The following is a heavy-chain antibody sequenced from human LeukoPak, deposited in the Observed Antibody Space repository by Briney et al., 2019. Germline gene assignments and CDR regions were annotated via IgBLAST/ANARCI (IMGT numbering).Heavy chain of an antibody. J-gene: IGHJ4*02. CDR2: ISSSGSTI. CDR3: ARALLHYDFWSGYSDYYFDY. D-gene: IGHD3-3*01. CDR1: GFTFDDYG. Sequence: GGSLRLSCAASGFTFDDYGMSWVRQAPGKGLEWVSYISSSGSTIYYADSVKGRFTISRDNAKNSLYLQMNSLRAEDTAVYYCARALLHYDFWSGYSDYYFDYWGQGTLVTVSS. V-gene: IGHV3-48*03.